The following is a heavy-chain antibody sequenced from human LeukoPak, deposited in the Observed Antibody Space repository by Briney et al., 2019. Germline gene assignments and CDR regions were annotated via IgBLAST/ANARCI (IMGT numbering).Heavy chain of an antibody. CDR1: GFTFSSYA. CDR2: ISYDGSNK. CDR3: ATTPPGYSSGEGG. J-gene: IGHJ4*02. V-gene: IGHV3-30-3*01. Sequence: PGGSLRLSCAASGFTFSSYAMHWVRQAPGKGLEWVAVISYDGSNKYYADSVKGRFTISRDNSKNTLYLQMNSLRAEDTAVYYCATTPPGYSSGEGGWGQGTLVTVSS. D-gene: IGHD6-19*01.